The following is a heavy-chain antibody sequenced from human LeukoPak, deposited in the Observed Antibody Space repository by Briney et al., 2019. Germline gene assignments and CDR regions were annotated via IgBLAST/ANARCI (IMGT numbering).Heavy chain of an antibody. CDR3: ATRRCSSTSCYVRNYYYYYGMDV. CDR2: IYYSGGT. CDR1: GGSISSSSYY. Sequence: SETLSLTCTVSGGSISSSSYYWGWIRQPPGKGLEWIGSIYYSGGTYYNPSLKSRVTISVDTSKNQFSLKLSSVTAADTAVYYCATRRCSSTSCYVRNYYYYYGMDVWGQGTTVTVSS. D-gene: IGHD2-2*01. J-gene: IGHJ6*02. V-gene: IGHV4-39*01.